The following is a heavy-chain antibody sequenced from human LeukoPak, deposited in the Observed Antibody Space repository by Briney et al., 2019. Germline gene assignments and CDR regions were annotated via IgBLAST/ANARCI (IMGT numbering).Heavy chain of an antibody. J-gene: IGHJ4*02. Sequence: GGSLRLSCAVSGLTFSSSWMNWVRQAPGKGLEWVASINPDGNKKYSADSVKGRFTISRDNAENSLYLQMNSLRVEDTAFYYCARDLAYSRLDYWGQGMLVTVSS. CDR1: GLTFSSSW. CDR2: INPDGNKK. D-gene: IGHD5-18*01. V-gene: IGHV3-7*01. CDR3: ARDLAYSRLDY.